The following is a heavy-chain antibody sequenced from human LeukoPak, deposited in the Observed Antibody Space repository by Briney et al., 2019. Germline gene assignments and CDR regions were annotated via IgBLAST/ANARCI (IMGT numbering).Heavy chain of an antibody. CDR3: ARDLFHLSEFIGATGGVFDY. D-gene: IGHD7-27*01. CDR2: INPSGGST. Sequence: ASVKVSCKASGYTFTSYYMHWVRQAPGQGLEWMGIINPSGGSTSYAQKFQGRVTMTRDMSTSTVYMELSSLRSEDTAVYYRARDLFHLSEFIGATGGVFDYWGQGTLVTVSS. J-gene: IGHJ4*02. V-gene: IGHV1-46*01. CDR1: GYTFTSYY.